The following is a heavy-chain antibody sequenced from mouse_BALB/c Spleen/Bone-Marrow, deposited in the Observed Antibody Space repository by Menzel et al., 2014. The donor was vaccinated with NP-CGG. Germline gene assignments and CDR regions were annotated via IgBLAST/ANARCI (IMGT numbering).Heavy chain of an antibody. D-gene: IGHD2-12*01. V-gene: IGHV2-2*02. J-gene: IGHJ4*01. CDR2: IWSGGST. CDR1: GFSLTSYG. CDR3: ARNPIRRNAMDY. Sequence: VNVVESGPGLVQPSQSLSITCTVSGFSLTSYGVHWVRQSPGKGLEWLGVIWSGGSTDYNAPFISRPNISKDNSKSQVFFKMNSLQANDTAIYYCARNPIRRNAMDYWGQGTSVTVSS.